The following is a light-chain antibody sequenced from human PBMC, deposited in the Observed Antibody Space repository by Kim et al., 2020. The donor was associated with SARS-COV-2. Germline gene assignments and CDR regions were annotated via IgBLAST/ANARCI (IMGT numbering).Light chain of an antibody. CDR2: EVS. CDR1: SSDVGGYNY. V-gene: IGLV2-8*01. CDR3: SSYAGSNILYV. J-gene: IGLJ1*01. Sequence: QSVTISCTGTSSDVGGYNYVSWYQQHPGKAPKLVIYEVSKRPSGVPDRFSGSKSGNTASLTVSGLQAEDEADYYCSSYAGSNILYVFGTGTKVTVL.